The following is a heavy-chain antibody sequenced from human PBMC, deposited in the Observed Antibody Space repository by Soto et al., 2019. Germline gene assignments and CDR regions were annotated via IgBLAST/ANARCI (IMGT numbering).Heavy chain of an antibody. CDR3: VKELSRYSSK. CDR1: GFTFSSSA. J-gene: IGHJ4*02. V-gene: IGHV3-64D*06. CDR2: ISSNGGST. Sequence: GGSLRLSCSASGFTFSSSAMHWVRQAPGKGLEYVSAISSNGGSTYYAASVKGRFTISRDNSKNTLYLQMSSLRAEDTAVYYCVKELSRYSSKWGQGTLVTVSS. D-gene: IGHD6-19*01.